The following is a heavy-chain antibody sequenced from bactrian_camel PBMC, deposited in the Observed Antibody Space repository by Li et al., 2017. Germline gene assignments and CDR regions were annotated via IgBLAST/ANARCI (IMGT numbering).Heavy chain of an antibody. D-gene: IGHD2*01. Sequence: HVQLVESGGGSVQSGGSLRHSCATSGNTVCMGWFRQAPGKDREGVASISPGGSSRHYADSVKGRFTISRDDASDTLYLQMNSLQPEDTAMYYCAAGTHALYGPLQVDHYKYWGQGTQVTVS. V-gene: IGHV3S54*01. CDR1: GNTVC. CDR2: ISPGGSSR. CDR3: AAGTHALYGPLQVDHYKY. J-gene: IGHJ4*01.